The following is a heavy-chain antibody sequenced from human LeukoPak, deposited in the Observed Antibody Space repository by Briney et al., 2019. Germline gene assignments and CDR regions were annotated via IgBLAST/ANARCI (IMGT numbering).Heavy chain of an antibody. CDR1: GGSFSGYY. Sequence: PSETLSLTCAVSGGSFSGYYRSWIRQPPGKGLEWMGEINHSGSTNYNPSPKSRVTITVDTYKNQFSLKLSSVTAADTAVYYCAREAFYCTNGVCYTYYFVFWGQGTLVIVSS. J-gene: IGHJ4*02. CDR3: AREAFYCTNGVCYTYYFVF. CDR2: INHSGST. D-gene: IGHD2-8*01. V-gene: IGHV4-34*01.